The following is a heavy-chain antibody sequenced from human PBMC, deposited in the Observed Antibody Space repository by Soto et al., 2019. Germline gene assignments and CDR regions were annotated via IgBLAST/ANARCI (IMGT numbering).Heavy chain of an antibody. V-gene: IGHV4-61*08. CDR3: ARHGADCSGGSCYPNSGMDV. CDR1: GGSISSGGYS. Sequence: PSETLSLTCAVSGGSISSGGYSWSWIRQPPGKGLEWIGYIYYSGSTNYNPSLKSRVTISVDTSKNQFSLKLSSVTAADTAVYYCARHGADCSGGSCYPNSGMDVWGQGTTVTVSS. D-gene: IGHD2-15*01. J-gene: IGHJ6*02. CDR2: IYYSGST.